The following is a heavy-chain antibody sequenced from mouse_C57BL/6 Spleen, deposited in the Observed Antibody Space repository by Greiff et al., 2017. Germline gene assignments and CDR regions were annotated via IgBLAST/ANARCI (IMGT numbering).Heavy chain of an antibody. Sequence: QVQLKESGAELVRPGTSVKMSCKASGYTFTNYWIGWAKQRPGHGLEWIGDIYPGGGYTNFNEKFKGKATLTADKSSSTAYMQFSSLTSEDSAIYYCARTNSYDYSWYFDVWGTGTTVTVSS. V-gene: IGHV1-63*01. CDR2: IYPGGGYT. D-gene: IGHD2-4*01. J-gene: IGHJ1*03. CDR1: GYTFTNYW. CDR3: ARTNSYDYSWYFDV.